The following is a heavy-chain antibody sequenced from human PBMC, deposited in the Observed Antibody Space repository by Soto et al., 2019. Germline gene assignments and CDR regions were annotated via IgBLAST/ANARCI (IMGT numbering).Heavy chain of an antibody. CDR2: ISAYNGNT. J-gene: IGHJ5*02. V-gene: IGHV1-18*01. D-gene: IGHD2-2*01. CDR3: ARSMGIVVVPAASPRFDP. CDR1: GYTFTSYG. Sequence: VASVKVSCKASGYTFTSYGISWVRQAPGQGLEWMGWISAYNGNTNYAQKLQGRVTMTTDTSTSTAYMELRSLRSDDTAVYYCARSMGIVVVPAASPRFDPWGQGTLVTVSS.